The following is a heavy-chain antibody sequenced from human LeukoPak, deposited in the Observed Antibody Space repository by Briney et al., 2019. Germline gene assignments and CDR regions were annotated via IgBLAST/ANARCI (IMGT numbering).Heavy chain of an antibody. Sequence: GASVKVSCKASGYTFTGYYMHWVRQAPGQGLEWMGWINPNSGGTNYAQKFQGRVTMTRDTSISTAYMELSRLRSDDTAVYYCARGDGDPIPYYYYYMDVWGKGTTVTISS. CDR3: ARGDGDPIPYYYYYMDV. J-gene: IGHJ6*03. D-gene: IGHD4-17*01. CDR2: INPNSGGT. CDR1: GYTFTGYY. V-gene: IGHV1-2*02.